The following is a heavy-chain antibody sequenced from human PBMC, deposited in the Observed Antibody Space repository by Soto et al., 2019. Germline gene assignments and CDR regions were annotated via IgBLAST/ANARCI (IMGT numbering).Heavy chain of an antibody. CDR3: AKGIRWPVLFDY. D-gene: IGHD3-10*01. Sequence: GGSLRLSCAASGFTFSSYWMHWVRQAPGKGLVWVSRIYSGGSTYYADSVKGRFTISRDNSKNTLYLQMNSLRAEDTAVYYCAKGIRWPVLFDYWGQGTLVTVSS. CDR1: GFTFSSYW. V-gene: IGHV3-53*01. CDR2: IYSGGST. J-gene: IGHJ4*02.